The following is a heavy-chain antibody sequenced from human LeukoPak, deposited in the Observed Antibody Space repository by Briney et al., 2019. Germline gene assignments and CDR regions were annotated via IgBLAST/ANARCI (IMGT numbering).Heavy chain of an antibody. CDR2: ISAYNGNT. CDR1: VYTPTSYG. D-gene: IGHD3-22*01. CDR3: ASETYYYDSSGYDSAFDI. Sequence: ASVKVSCKTSVYTPTSYGISRVREAPGQGLEWMGWISAYNGNTHYVQKLQGRVTLTPETSMTTAYMKLRSLRSDDTAVYYCASETYYYDSSGYDSAFDIWGQGTMVTVSS. V-gene: IGHV1-18*01. J-gene: IGHJ3*02.